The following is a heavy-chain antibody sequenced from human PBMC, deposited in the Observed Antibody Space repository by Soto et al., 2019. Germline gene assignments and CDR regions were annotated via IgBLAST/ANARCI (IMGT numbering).Heavy chain of an antibody. V-gene: IGHV5-51*01. CDR2: IYPADSDT. Sequence: GECLKISCKASGYSFTNYWIGWVRQMPGKGLEWMGIIYPADSDTRYSPSFQGQVTISADKSISTAYLQWSSLKASDTAMYYCARQSGIIPAAGRFDPWGQGTLVTVSS. CDR1: GYSFTNYW. CDR3: ARQSGIIPAAGRFDP. J-gene: IGHJ5*02. D-gene: IGHD6-13*01.